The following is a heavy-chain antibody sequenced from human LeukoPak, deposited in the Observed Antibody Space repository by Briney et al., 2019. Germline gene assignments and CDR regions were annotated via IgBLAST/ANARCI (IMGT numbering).Heavy chain of an antibody. CDR2: IWYDGSNK. D-gene: IGHD3-10*01. J-gene: IGHJ5*02. CDR1: TFTFSSFA. V-gene: IGHV3-33*08. Sequence: GGSLRLSCAASTFTFSSFAMNWVRQAPGKGLEWVAVIWYDGSNKYYADSVKGRFTISRDNSKNTLYLQMNSLRAEDTAVYHCARSAGGSGSFPWGQGTLVTVSS. CDR3: ARSAGGSGSFP.